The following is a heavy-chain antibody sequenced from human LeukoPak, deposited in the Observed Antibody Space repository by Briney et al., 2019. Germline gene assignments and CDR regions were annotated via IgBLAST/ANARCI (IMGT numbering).Heavy chain of an antibody. CDR1: GGSVSSYY. CDR3: ARRIAAAGPYWYFDL. Sequence: NPSETLSLTCSVSGGSVSSYYWSWIRQSPGKGLEWIGYIHNSGRTNYNPSLKSRVTGFVDTSKNQVSLRLSSVTAADTAVYYCARRIAAAGPYWYFDLWGRGTLVTVSS. J-gene: IGHJ2*01. CDR2: IHNSGRT. V-gene: IGHV4-59*02. D-gene: IGHD6-13*01.